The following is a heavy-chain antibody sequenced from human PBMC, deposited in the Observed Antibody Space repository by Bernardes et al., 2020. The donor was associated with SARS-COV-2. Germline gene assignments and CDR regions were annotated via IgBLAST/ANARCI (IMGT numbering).Heavy chain of an antibody. D-gene: IGHD3-10*01. CDR1: GYTFTSYG. CDR2: ISAYNGNT. J-gene: IGHJ6*02. V-gene: IGHV1-18*01. CDR3: ARRTITMVRGVVDV. Sequence: ASVKVSCKASGYTFTSYGISWVRQAPGQGLEWMGWISAYNGNTNYAQKLQGRVTMTTDTSTSTAYMELRSLRSDDTAVYYCARRTITMVRGVVDVWGQGTTVTVSS.